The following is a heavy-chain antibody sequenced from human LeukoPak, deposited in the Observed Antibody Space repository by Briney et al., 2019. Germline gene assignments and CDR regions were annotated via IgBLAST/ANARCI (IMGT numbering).Heavy chain of an antibody. CDR3: ARGEDSSGYFGLSY. CDR1: GGSISSYY. CDR2: IYYSGST. D-gene: IGHD3-22*01. J-gene: IGHJ4*02. Sequence: PSETLPLTCTVSGGSISSYYWSWIRQPPGKGLEWIGYIYYSGSTNYNPSLKSRVTISVDTSKNQFSLKLSSVTAADTAVYYCARGEDSSGYFGLSYWGQGTLVTVSS. V-gene: IGHV4-59*01.